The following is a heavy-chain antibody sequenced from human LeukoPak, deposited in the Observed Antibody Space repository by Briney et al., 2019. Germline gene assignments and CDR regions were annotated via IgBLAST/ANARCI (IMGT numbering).Heavy chain of an antibody. D-gene: IGHD3-10*01. CDR1: GFTFSDYY. J-gene: IGHJ4*02. CDR3: AGLLLWFGELFGPPDY. V-gene: IGHV3-11*04. Sequence: PGGSLRLSCAASGFTFSDYYMSCIRQAPGKGLEWVSYISSSGSTIYYADSVKGRFTISRDNAKNSLYLQMNSLRAEDTAVYYCAGLLLWFGELFGPPDYWGQGTLVTVSS. CDR2: ISSSGSTI.